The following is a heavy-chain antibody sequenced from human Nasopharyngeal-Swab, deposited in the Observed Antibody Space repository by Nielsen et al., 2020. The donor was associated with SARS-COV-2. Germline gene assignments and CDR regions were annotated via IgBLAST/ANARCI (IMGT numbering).Heavy chain of an antibody. J-gene: IGHJ4*02. Sequence: ASVPVSCMPSGYFLPSYYLSWLRQARGQGREWMGWIGAYNGNTNHAQKSQDRVTMTTDTSPSTVYMELRSLRSDDPAVYYCARHGVAEDYWGQGTLVTVSS. CDR2: IGAYNGNT. V-gene: IGHV1-18*01. CDR3: ARHGVAEDY. CDR1: GYFLPSYY. D-gene: IGHD3-3*01.